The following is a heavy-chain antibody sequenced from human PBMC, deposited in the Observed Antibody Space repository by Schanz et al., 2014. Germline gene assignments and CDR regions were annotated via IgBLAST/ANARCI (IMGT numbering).Heavy chain of an antibody. J-gene: IGHJ4*02. V-gene: IGHV3-23*04. CDR3: AKDRSWDYDSSGYFDY. Sequence: EVQLVESGGGLVQPGGSLRLSCAASGFTFSSYAMSWVRQAPGRGLEWVSAISGGGGTTYYADSVKGRFTISRDNSKNTLYQQMNSLRAEDTAVYYCAKDRSWDYDSSGYFDYWGQGTLVTVSS. D-gene: IGHD3-22*01. CDR2: ISGGGGTT. CDR1: GFTFSSYA.